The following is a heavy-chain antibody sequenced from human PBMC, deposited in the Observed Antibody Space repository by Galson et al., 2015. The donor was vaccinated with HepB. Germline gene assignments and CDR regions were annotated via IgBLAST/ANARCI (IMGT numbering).Heavy chain of an antibody. J-gene: IGHJ6*04. Sequence: SLRLSCAASGFTFSSYAMSWVRQAPGKGLEWVSTISDSGGSTYYADSVKGRFTISRDNAKNSLYLQMNSLRAEDTALYYCVKDQGVYPRGRLGGWGEGTTVNGPS. CDR3: VKDQGVYPRGRLGG. D-gene: IGHD3-16*01. CDR1: GFTFSSYA. CDR2: ISDSGGST. V-gene: IGHV3-23*01.